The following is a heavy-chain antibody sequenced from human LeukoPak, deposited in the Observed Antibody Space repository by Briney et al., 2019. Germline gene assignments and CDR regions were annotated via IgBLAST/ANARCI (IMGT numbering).Heavy chain of an antibody. V-gene: IGHV1-2*02. CDR3: ARALYIGFDWTAPDM. Sequence: AASLKVSCKASGYIFTVYYIHWVPQAPGQGPEWMGWINPKSGATKYEQKFKGRVSMTRDSSSSTAYLELARLRSDDTAVYYCARALYIGFDWTAPDMWGHGTLVTVSS. J-gene: IGHJ3*02. CDR1: GYIFTVYY. D-gene: IGHD3-9*01. CDR2: INPKSGAT.